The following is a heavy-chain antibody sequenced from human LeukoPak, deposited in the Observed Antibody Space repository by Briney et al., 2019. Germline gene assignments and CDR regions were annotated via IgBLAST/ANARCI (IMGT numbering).Heavy chain of an antibody. V-gene: IGHV1-18*01. J-gene: IGHJ3*02. CDR1: GYTFTSYG. CDR2: ISAYNGNT. Sequence: ASVKVSCKASGYTFTSYGISWVRQAPGQGLEWMGWISAYNGNTNYAQKLQGRVTMTTDTSTSTAYMELRSLRSDDTAVYYCAAIYYYDSSGYLSPEAFDIWGQGTMVTVSS. CDR3: AAIYYYDSSGYLSPEAFDI. D-gene: IGHD3-22*01.